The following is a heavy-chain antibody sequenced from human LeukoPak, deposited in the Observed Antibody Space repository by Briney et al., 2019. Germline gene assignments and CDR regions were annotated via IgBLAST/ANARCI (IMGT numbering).Heavy chain of an antibody. D-gene: IGHD6-13*01. V-gene: IGHV3-21*04. Sequence: GGSLRLSCAASGFTFSSYSMNWVRQAPGKGLEWVSSISSSSSYIYYADSVKGRFTISRDNSKNTLYLQMNSLRAEDTAVYYCARWEAAAFDYWGQGTLVTVSS. CDR2: ISSSSSYI. J-gene: IGHJ4*02. CDR3: ARWEAAAFDY. CDR1: GFTFSSYS.